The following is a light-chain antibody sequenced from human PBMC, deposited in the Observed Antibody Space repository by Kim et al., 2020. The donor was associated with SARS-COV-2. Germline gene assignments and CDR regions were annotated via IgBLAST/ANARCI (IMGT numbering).Light chain of an antibody. CDR2: DAS. CDR3: QQRSNWYT. V-gene: IGKV3-11*01. J-gene: IGKJ2*01. CDR1: QSVSSY. Sequence: LSLSPGERATRSCRARQSVSSYLAWYQQKPGQAPRLLIYDASNRATGIPARFSGSGSGTDFTLTISSLEPEDFAVYYCQQRSNWYTFGQGTKLEI.